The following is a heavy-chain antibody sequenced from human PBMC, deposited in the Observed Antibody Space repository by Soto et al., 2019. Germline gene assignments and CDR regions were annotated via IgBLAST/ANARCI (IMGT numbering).Heavy chain of an antibody. CDR1: GFTFSSYE. Sequence: LRLSCAASGFTFSSYEMNWVRQAPGKGLEWVSYIDRSGSTIYYADSVKGRFTISRDNAKNSLYLQMNSLRAEDTAVYFCARVAHYYDSSGPDYWGQGTLVTVSS. CDR3: ARVAHYYDSSGPDY. CDR2: IDRSGSTI. J-gene: IGHJ4*02. V-gene: IGHV3-48*03. D-gene: IGHD3-22*01.